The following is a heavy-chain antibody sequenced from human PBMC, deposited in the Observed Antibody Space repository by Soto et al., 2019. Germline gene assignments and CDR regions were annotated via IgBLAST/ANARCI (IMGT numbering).Heavy chain of an antibody. Sequence: EVQLLDSGGGLVQPGGSLRLSCAASGFTFSSYAMNWVRQAPGKGLEWVSVISGSGGSTYYADSVKGRFTISRDNSKNTLYLQMNSLRVEDTAVYYCARRGPGTYFDYWGQGTLVTVSS. J-gene: IGHJ4*02. CDR1: GFTFSSYA. V-gene: IGHV3-23*01. CDR3: ARRGPGTYFDY. D-gene: IGHD6-13*01. CDR2: ISGSGGST.